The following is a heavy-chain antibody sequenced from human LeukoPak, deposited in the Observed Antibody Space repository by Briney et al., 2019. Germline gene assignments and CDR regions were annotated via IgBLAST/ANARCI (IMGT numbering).Heavy chain of an antibody. Sequence: PSETLSLTCTVSGGSISSGGHYWSWIRQPAGKGLEWIGRVYSGGYTNYRPSLKSRVTISVDTSKNQFSLKLSSVTAADTAVYYCARVNLNYDYVWGSYRPRVDYYYYYMDVWGKGTTVTVSS. D-gene: IGHD3-16*02. J-gene: IGHJ6*03. CDR1: GGSISSGGHY. CDR2: VYSGGYT. V-gene: IGHV4-61*02. CDR3: ARVNLNYDYVWGSYRPRVDYYYYYMDV.